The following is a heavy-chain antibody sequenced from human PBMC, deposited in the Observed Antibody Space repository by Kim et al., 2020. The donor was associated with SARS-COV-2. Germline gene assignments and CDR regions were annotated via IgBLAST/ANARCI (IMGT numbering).Heavy chain of an antibody. CDR1: GYTFTSYD. CDR2: MNPNSGNT. CDR3: ARGGGRKDDVWSGYYNYYYYDMDV. V-gene: IGHV1-8*01. Sequence: ASVKVSCKASGYTFTSYDINWVRQATGQGLEWMGWMNPNSGNTGYAQKFQGRVTMTRNTSISTAYMELSSLRSEDTAVYYCARGGGRKDDVWSGYYNYYYYDMDVWGKGTTVTVSS. D-gene: IGHD3-3*01. J-gene: IGHJ6*03.